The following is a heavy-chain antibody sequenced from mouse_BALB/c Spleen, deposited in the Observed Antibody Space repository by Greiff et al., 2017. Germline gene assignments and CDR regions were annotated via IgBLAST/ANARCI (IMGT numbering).Heavy chain of an antibody. CDR3: ARGNYGSGDY. J-gene: IGHJ2*01. CDR1: GYAFSSYW. D-gene: IGHD1-1*01. V-gene: IGHV1-80*01. CDR2: IYPGDGDT. Sequence: VQRVESGAELVRPGSSVKISCKASGYAFSSYWMNWVKQRPGQGLEWIGQIYPGDGDTNYNGKFKGKATLTADKSSSTAYMQLSSLTSEDSAVYFCARGNYGSGDYWGQGTTLTVSS.